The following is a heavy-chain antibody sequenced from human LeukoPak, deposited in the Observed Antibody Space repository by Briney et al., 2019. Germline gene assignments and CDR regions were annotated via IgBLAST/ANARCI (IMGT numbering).Heavy chain of an antibody. J-gene: IGHJ4*02. D-gene: IGHD2-15*01. CDR1: GFTFSSYW. V-gene: IGHV3-7*01. CDR2: IKQDGSEK. CDR3: AKRSGGSSFDY. Sequence: PGGSLRLSCAASGFTFSSYWMSWVRQAPGKGLEWVANIKQDGSEKYYVDSVKGRFTISRDNAKNSLYLHMNSLRAEDTAVYYCAKRSGGSSFDYWGQGTLVTVSS.